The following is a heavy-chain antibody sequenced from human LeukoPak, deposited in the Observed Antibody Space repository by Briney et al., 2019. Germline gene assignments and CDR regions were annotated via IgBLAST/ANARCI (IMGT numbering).Heavy chain of an antibody. V-gene: IGHV1-69*13. CDR3: ARDRSIAVAGTGWFDP. CDR1: GGTFSSYA. D-gene: IGHD6-19*01. Sequence: SVKVSCKASGGTFSSYAISWVRQAPGQGLEWMGGIIPIFGTANYAQKFQGRVTITADESTSTAYMELSSLRSEDTAVYYCARDRSIAVAGTGWFDPWGQGTLVTVSS. CDR2: IIPIFGTA. J-gene: IGHJ5*02.